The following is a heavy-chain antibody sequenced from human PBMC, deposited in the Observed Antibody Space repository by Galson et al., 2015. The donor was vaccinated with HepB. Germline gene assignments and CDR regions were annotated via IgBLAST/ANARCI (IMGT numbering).Heavy chain of an antibody. CDR3: ARTRLRAYYYDSSDYYPDAFEI. V-gene: IGHV1-2*02. D-gene: IGHD3-22*01. CDR2: INSNSGGT. Sequence: SVKVSCKASGYTFSEYYMHWVRQAPGQGLEWLGWINSNSGGTNYAQKFQGRVSMIRDTSISTAYMELSRLTSDDTAMYYCARTRLRAYYYDSSDYYPDAFEIWGQGTMITVSS. J-gene: IGHJ3*02. CDR1: GYTFSEYY.